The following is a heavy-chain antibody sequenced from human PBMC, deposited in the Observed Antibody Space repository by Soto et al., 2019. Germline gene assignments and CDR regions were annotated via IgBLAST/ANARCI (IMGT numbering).Heavy chain of an antibody. D-gene: IGHD2-2*01. Sequence: GGSKRLCCGAAGFKFRGYARKWVRQAPGKGLEWVSLIGESGTPTYYADSVKGRFTISRDNSGNTLFLEMYSLRAEDTAVYYCARYIPGVRYYGMDVWGQGTTVTVSS. CDR1: GFKFRGYA. J-gene: IGHJ6*02. CDR3: ARYIPGVRYYGMDV. V-gene: IGHV3-23*01. CDR2: IGESGTPT.